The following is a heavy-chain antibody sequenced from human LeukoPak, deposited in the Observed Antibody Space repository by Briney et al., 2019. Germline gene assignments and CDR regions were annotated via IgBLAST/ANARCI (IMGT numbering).Heavy chain of an antibody. J-gene: IGHJ4*02. CDR1: GYSFIGYG. D-gene: IGHD6-13*01. CDR3: ARDTSDSWYDIFGDY. CDR2: ISGNTGNT. Sequence: GASVKVSCKASGYSFIGYGISWVRQAPGQGLEWMGWISGNTGNTDYSEKFQGRVTMTKDTSTTTAYLELRGLRSDDTAMYYCARDTSDSWYDIFGDYWGQGTLATVSS. V-gene: IGHV1-18*01.